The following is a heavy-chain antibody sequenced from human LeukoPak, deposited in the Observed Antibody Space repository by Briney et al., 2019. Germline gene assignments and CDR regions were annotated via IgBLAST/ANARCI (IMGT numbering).Heavy chain of an antibody. CDR2: IYYTGST. CDR1: GDSITSGGSY. V-gene: IGHV4-31*03. CDR3: ARAVPEFRT. D-gene: IGHD1-7*01. Sequence: SQTLSLTCTVSGDSITSGGSYWTWLRQHPGRGLEWIGYIYYTGSTFYNPSLKSRLTLSVDTSKNQFYLKLTSMTAADTAVYFCARAVPEFRTWGQGTLVTVSS. J-gene: IGHJ4*02.